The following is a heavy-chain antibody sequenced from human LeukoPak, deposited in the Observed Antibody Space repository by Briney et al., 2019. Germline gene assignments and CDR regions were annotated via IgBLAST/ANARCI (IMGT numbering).Heavy chain of an antibody. CDR2: IYSGGST. D-gene: IGHD3-10*01. CDR1: GFTVSSNY. V-gene: IGHV3-53*01. Sequence: GGSLRLSCAASGFTVSSNYMSWVRQAPGKGLEWVSVIYSGGSTYYADSVKGRFTISRDNSKNTLYLQMNSLRAEDTAVYYCARGAYGWFGELTTYDYWGQGTLATVSS. CDR3: ARGAYGWFGELTTYDY. J-gene: IGHJ4*02.